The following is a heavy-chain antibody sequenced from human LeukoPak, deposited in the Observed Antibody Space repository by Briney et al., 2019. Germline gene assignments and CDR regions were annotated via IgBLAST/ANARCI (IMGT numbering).Heavy chain of an antibody. Sequence: ASVKVSCKAPGYTFSNHGISWVRQAPGQGLEWMGWISADNGNTNYAQKFQGRVTMTTDTSTSTAYMEMRSLRSDDTAVYYCARDLHLVEPLVNFDYWGQGTLVTVSS. J-gene: IGHJ4*02. V-gene: IGHV1-18*01. CDR3: ARDLHLVEPLVNFDY. D-gene: IGHD2-2*01. CDR2: ISADNGNT. CDR1: GYTFSNHG.